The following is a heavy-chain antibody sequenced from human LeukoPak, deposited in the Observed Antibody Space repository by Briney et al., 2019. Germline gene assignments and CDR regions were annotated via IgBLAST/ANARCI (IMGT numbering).Heavy chain of an antibody. CDR2: IYYTGST. V-gene: IGHV4-39*01. D-gene: IGHD2-8*02. J-gene: IGHJ4*02. CDR3: ARHPRDLVLAIYAEYFDY. CDR1: GGSISTTSYS. Sequence: SETLSLTCTVSGGSISTTSYSWVWIRQPPGKGLEWIGNIYYTGSTYNNPSLKSRVTFSVDTSENQFSLKLSSVTAADTAVYFCARHPRDLVLAIYAEYFDYWGQGALVAVSS.